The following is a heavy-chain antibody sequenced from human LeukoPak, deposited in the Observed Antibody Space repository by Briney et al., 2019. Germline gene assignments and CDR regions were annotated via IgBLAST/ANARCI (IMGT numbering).Heavy chain of an antibody. CDR2: ISSTSSNI. CDR1: GSTFSSYS. V-gene: IGHV3-48*01. J-gene: IGHJ4*02. CDR3: ARDPSSSWIPFDY. Sequence: PGGPLRLSCAASGSTFSSYSMNWVRQAPGKGLEWVSHISSTSSNIFYADSVKRRFTISRDSAKNSVYLQMNSLRAEDTAVYYCARDPSSSWIPFDYWGQGTLVTVSS. D-gene: IGHD6-13*01.